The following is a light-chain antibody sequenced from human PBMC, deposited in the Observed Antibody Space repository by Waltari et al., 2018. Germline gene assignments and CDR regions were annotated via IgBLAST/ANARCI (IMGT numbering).Light chain of an antibody. J-gene: IGKJ4*01. Sequence: DIQLTQSPSLLSASVGDRVTITCRASQGINNYLVWYQKKPGKAPSLLVSAASTLQRGVPSRFSGSGSGTEFILTISSLQPEDSATYYCQQLYSYSTFGGGTKVEI. V-gene: IGKV1-9*01. CDR1: QGINNY. CDR3: QQLYSYST. CDR2: AAS.